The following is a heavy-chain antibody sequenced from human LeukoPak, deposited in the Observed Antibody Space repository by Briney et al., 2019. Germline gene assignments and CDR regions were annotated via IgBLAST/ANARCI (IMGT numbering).Heavy chain of an antibody. Sequence: PSETLSLTCTVSGGSISSYYWSWIRQPPGKGLEWIGYIYYSGSTNYNPSLKSRVTISVDTSKNQSSLKLSSVTAADTAVYYCARGGYYYYYMDVWGKGTTVTISS. CDR1: GGSISSYY. J-gene: IGHJ6*03. CDR2: IYYSGST. V-gene: IGHV4-59*01. CDR3: ARGGYYYYYMDV.